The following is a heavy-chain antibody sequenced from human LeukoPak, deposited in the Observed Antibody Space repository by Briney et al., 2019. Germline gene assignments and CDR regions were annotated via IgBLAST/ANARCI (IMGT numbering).Heavy chain of an antibody. CDR2: TRNKAKSYTT. J-gene: IGHJ2*01. CDR1: GFTFSDHY. Sequence: GRSLRLSCAASGFTFSDHYMDWVRQAPRKGLEWVGRTRNKAKSYTTEYAASVKGRFTISRDDSRNSLYLQMNSLKTEDTAVYYCARDRGYCSSTSCYKGWYFDLWGRGTLVTVSS. D-gene: IGHD2-2*02. V-gene: IGHV3-72*01. CDR3: ARDRGYCSSTSCYKGWYFDL.